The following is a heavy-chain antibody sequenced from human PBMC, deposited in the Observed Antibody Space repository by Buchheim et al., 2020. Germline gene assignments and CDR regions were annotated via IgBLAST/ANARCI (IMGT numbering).Heavy chain of an antibody. CDR1: GDSVSSNRDA. V-gene: IGHV6-1*01. CDR3: ARDGPLSHHSSPLYY. Sequence: QVQLQQSGPGLVKPSQTLSLTCTISGDSVSSNRDAWTWIRQSPSRGLEWLGRTYYRSKWYQDYAESVKSRITISSDTSKNQLSLQLSSVTPEDTAVYFCARDGPLSHHSSPLYYWGPGIL. D-gene: IGHD1-26*01. J-gene: IGHJ4*02. CDR2: TYYRSKWYQ.